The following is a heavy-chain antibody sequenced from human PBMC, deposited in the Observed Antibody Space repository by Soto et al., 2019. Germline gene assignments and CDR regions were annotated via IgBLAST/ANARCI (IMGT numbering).Heavy chain of an antibody. CDR3: ARGRYLDSSDYWVANLPFDH. Sequence: EVQLLESGGALVQPGGSLRLSCAASGFTFNSYVMTWVRQAPGQGLEWVSSISRSGRGSAYYEDSVKSRFTISRDNSENTLVLQMNNLRDEDTALYYCARGRYLDSSDYWVANLPFDHWGLGTLVTVSS. V-gene: IGHV3-23*01. D-gene: IGHD3-22*01. CDR2: ISRSGRGSA. J-gene: IGHJ4*02. CDR1: GFTFNSYV.